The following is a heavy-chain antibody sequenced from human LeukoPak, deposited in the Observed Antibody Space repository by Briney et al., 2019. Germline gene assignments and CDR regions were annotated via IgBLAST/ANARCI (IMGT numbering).Heavy chain of an antibody. Sequence: SEALSLTCTVSGGSISSYYWSWIRQPAGKGLEWIGNLYHSGSTYYNPSLKSRVSISVDTSKNQFSLNLSSVTAADTAVYYCATEIQNIAGRVYWGQGTLVTVSS. J-gene: IGHJ4*02. CDR1: GGSISSYY. CDR3: ATEIQNIAGRVY. V-gene: IGHV4-59*04. CDR2: LYHSGST. D-gene: IGHD6-6*01.